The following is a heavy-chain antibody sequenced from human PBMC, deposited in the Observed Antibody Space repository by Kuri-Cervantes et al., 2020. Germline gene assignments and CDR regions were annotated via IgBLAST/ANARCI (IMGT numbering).Heavy chain of an antibody. V-gene: IGHV3-30*03. CDR3: ARDFSVTNPFSFDY. J-gene: IGHJ4*02. D-gene: IGHD2-21*02. CDR2: ISYDGSNK. CDR1: GFTFSSYG. Sequence: GGSLRLSCAASGFTFSSYGMHWVRQAPGKGLEWVAVISYDGSNKYYADSVKGRFTISRDNSKNTLYLQMNSLRAEDTAVYYCARDFSVTNPFSFDYWGQGTLVTVSS.